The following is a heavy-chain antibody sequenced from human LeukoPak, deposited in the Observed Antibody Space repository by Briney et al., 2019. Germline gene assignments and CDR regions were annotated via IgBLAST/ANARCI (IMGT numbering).Heavy chain of an antibody. J-gene: IGHJ4*02. CDR2: ISGSGGCT. D-gene: IGHD3-9*01. V-gene: IGHV3-23*01. CDR1: GFTFSSYA. Sequence: GGSLRLSCAASGFTFSSYAMSWVRQAPGKGLEWVSAISGSGGCTYYADSVKGRFTISRDNSKNTLYLQMNSLRAEDTAVYYCAKDITYYDILMEYWGQGTLVTVSS. CDR3: AKDITYYDILMEY.